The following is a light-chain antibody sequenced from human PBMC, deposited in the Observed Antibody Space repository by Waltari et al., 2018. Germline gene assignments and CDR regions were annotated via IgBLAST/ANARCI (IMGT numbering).Light chain of an antibody. J-gene: IGLJ3*02. Sequence: YVVTQLPSVSVAPGKTATLTCGGENIESKSVTWYQQKPGQAPILVIFYDSPRPSGIPERFSGSNSGNTATLTISWVEAGDEADYHCQVWDDTTNSGVFGGGTRLTVL. CDR2: YDS. CDR3: QVWDDTTNSGV. CDR1: NIESKS. V-gene: IGLV3-21*04.